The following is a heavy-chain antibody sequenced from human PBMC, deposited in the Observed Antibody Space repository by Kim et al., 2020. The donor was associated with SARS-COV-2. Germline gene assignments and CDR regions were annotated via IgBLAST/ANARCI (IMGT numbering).Heavy chain of an antibody. CDR3: ASNLVGDTDLVP. J-gene: IGHJ5*02. V-gene: IGHV3-30*04. Sequence: GGSLRLSCAASGFTFSSDFMHWVRQAPGKGLEWVALISYKRGTQKSTDSVKGRFTVSRENSKNTLFLQMNILRLEDTAGYYYASNLVGDTDLVPWCQGTLVTVSS. D-gene: IGHD1-26*01. CDR1: GFTFSSDF. CDR2: ISYKRGTQ.